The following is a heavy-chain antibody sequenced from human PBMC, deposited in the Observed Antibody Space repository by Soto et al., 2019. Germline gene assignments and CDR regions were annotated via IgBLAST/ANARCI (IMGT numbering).Heavy chain of an antibody. CDR2: VNHRGIT. V-gene: IGHV4-34*01. D-gene: IGHD2-8*01. CDR3: ARGRGKLGYCSNGVCYTGRGYYLYYMDV. CDR1: GGSFSDNY. J-gene: IGHJ6*03. Sequence: SETLSLTCAVYGGSFSDNYWSWIRQPPGKGLEWIGEVNHRGITTYNPSLKSRVTISVDTSKNQFSLRLSSVTAADTAMYYCARGRGKLGYCSNGVCYTGRGYYLYYMDVWDKGTTVTVSS.